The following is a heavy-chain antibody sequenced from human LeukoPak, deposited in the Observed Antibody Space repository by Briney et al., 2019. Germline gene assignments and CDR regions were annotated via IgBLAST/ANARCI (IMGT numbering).Heavy chain of an antibody. D-gene: IGHD3-22*01. CDR1: GFTFSSYS. CDR2: ISSSSSYI. V-gene: IGHV3-21*01. CDR3: ARAHPIDSSGYVG. Sequence: GGSLRLSCAASGFTFSSYSMNWVRQAPGKGLEWVSSISSSSSYIYYADSVKGRFTISRDNAKNSLYLQMNSLRAEDTAVYYCARAHPIDSSGYVGWGQGTLVTVSS. J-gene: IGHJ4*02.